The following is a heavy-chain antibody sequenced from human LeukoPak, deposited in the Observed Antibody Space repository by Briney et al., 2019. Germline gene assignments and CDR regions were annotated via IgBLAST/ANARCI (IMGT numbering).Heavy chain of an antibody. D-gene: IGHD3-9*01. CDR1: GFTFSSHY. J-gene: IGHJ6*03. CDR3: ARGRTGYQYAMDV. Sequence: GGSLRLSCAASGFTFSSHYIHWVRQAPGKGLVWVSRTISDGSTTTYADSVRGRFSMSGDNAKNTLYLQMNSLRVEDTAVYFCARGRTGYQYAMDVWGKGTTVTVSS. CDR2: TISDGSTT. V-gene: IGHV3-74*01.